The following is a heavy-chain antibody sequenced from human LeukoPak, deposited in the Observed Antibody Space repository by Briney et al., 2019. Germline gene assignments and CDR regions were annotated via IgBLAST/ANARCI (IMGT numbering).Heavy chain of an antibody. CDR2: LNRNGDIT. CDR1: GYTFGDYG. V-gene: IGHV3-20*04. Sequence: GGSLRLSCAASGYTFGDYGMSWVRQVPGEGLEWVSGLNRNGDITGYADFVQGRFTISRDNAKNSLYLQMSSLRVEDTALYYCARKGLGGELGGFDSWGQGTLVTVSS. CDR3: ARKGLGGELGGFDS. D-gene: IGHD1-26*01. J-gene: IGHJ4*02.